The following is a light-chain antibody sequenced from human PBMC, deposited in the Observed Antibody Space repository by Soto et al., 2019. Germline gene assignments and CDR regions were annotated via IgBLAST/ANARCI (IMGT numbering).Light chain of an antibody. CDR3: QAFDSSLTDLI. V-gene: IGLV1-40*01. J-gene: IGLJ2*01. CDR2: ANT. CDR1: NSNIGAGSG. Sequence: QSVLTQPPSVTGAPGQRVTISCTGNNSNIGAGSGVNWYQQFPDKAPKLLIYANTHRPSGVPDRFSGSTSATSASLAITGLQTQDEADYYCQAFDSSLTDLIFGGGTKLTVL.